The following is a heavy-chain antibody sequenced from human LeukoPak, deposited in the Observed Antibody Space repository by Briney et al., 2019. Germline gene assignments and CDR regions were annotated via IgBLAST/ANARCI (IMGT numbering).Heavy chain of an antibody. D-gene: IGHD2-15*01. Sequence: PGGSLRLSCAASGFTFSSYAMSWVRQAPGKGLEWVSTISASGGSTYYADSVKGRFTFSRDNSKNTLYLQMNSLRAEDTAVYYCAKGDCGGTCLLIDNWGQGTLVTVSS. CDR2: ISASGGST. CDR3: AKGDCGGTCLLIDN. V-gene: IGHV3-23*01. CDR1: GFTFSSYA. J-gene: IGHJ4*02.